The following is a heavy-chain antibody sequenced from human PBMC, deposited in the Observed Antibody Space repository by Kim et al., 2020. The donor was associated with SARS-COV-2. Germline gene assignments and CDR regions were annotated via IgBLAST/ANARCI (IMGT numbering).Heavy chain of an antibody. Sequence: GGSLRLSCAASGFTFSDHYMDWVRQAPGKGLEWVGRTRNKANSYTTEYAASVKGRFTISRDDSKNSLYLQMNSLKTEDTAMYYCAREEIYGSGSYPYYYYYGMDVWGQGTTVTVSS. CDR2: TRNKANSYTT. CDR1: GFTFSDHY. D-gene: IGHD3-10*01. V-gene: IGHV3-72*01. CDR3: AREEIYGSGSYPYYYYYGMDV. J-gene: IGHJ6*02.